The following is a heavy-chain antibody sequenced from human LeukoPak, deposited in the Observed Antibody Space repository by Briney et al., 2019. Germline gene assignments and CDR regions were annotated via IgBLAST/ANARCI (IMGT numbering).Heavy chain of an antibody. CDR3: ARESIAARSFDY. Sequence: GGSLRLSCAASGFSFSNYAMHWVRQAPGKGLEWVAVISYDGSNKYYADSVKGRFTISRDNSKNTLYLQMNSLRAEDTAVYYCARESIAARSFDYWGQGTLVTVSS. CDR2: ISYDGSNK. V-gene: IGHV3-30*11. CDR1: GFSFSNYA. D-gene: IGHD6-6*01. J-gene: IGHJ4*02.